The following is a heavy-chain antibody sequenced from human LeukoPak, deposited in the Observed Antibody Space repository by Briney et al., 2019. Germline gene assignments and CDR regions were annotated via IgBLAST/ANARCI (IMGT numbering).Heavy chain of an antibody. CDR1: GFTFDDYT. Sequence: GGSLRLSCAASGFTFDDYTMHWVRQAPGKGLEWVSLISWDGGSTYYADSVKGRFTISRDNSKNSLYLQMNSLRTEDTALYYCAKGGELLMYYFDYWGQGTLVTVSS. CDR3: AKGGELLMYYFDY. V-gene: IGHV3-43*01. CDR2: ISWDGGST. J-gene: IGHJ4*02. D-gene: IGHD1-26*01.